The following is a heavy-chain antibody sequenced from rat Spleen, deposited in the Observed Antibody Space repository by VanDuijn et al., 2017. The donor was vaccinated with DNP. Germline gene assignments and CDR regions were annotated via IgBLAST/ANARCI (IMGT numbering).Heavy chain of an antibody. J-gene: IGHJ2*01. D-gene: IGHD1-6*01. CDR1: GYSITSNY. CDR3: ARGDILRSFDY. V-gene: IGHV3-1*01. CDR2: ITHSGRT. Sequence: EVQLQESGPGLVKPSQSLSLTCSVTGYSITSNYWGWIRMFPGNKMEWIGHITHSGRTSYNPSLKSRISITRDTSKNQFFLQLNSVSTEDTATYYCARGDILRSFDYWGQGVMVTVSS.